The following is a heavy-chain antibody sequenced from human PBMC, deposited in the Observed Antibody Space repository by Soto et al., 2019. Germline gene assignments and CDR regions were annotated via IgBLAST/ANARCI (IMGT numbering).Heavy chain of an antibody. J-gene: IGHJ6*02. CDR2: LGAARDP. CDR3: ASAYLGRLPRRADYYYAMDV. D-gene: IGHD1-26*01. V-gene: IGHV3-13*05. Sequence: EVQLVESGGGSVQPGESLRLSCAASGFSFRDYDMHWVRQRKGKGLEWVSALGAARDPYYVGSVKGRFSVSRDNAQNSLFLQMNNLRVDYTAVYFCASAYLGRLPRRADYYYAMDVWGRVTTVTVSS. CDR1: GFSFRDYD.